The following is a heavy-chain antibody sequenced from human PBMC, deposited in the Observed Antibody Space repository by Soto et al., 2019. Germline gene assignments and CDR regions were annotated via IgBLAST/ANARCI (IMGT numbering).Heavy chain of an antibody. Sequence: SVKVSCKASGFTFSSSAVQWVRQARGQRLEWIGKIVVGSGNTNYAQKFQERVTITRDMSTSTAYMELSSLRSEDTAFYYCAAFDPGPMGFDPWGQGTLVTVAS. J-gene: IGHJ5*02. V-gene: IGHV1-58*01. CDR1: GFTFSSSA. CDR3: AAFDPGPMGFDP. CDR2: IVVGSGNT. D-gene: IGHD3-9*01.